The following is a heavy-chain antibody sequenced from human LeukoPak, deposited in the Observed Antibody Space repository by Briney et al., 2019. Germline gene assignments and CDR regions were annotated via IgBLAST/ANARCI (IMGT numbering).Heavy chain of an antibody. Sequence: ASVKVSCKASGYTFTSYGISWVRQAPGQGLEWMGWINPNSGGTNYAQKFQGRVTMTRDTSISTAYMELSRLRSDDTAVYYCARDQLRFLEWLLPGYAFDIWGQGTMVTVSS. V-gene: IGHV1-2*02. D-gene: IGHD3-3*01. CDR2: INPNSGGT. J-gene: IGHJ3*02. CDR3: ARDQLRFLEWLLPGYAFDI. CDR1: GYTFTSYG.